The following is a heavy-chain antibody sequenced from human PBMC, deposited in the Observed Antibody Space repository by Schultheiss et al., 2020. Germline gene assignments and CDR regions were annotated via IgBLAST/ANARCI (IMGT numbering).Heavy chain of an antibody. CDR3: AKDSKVVVTAMGEGFGY. V-gene: IGHV3-23*01. J-gene: IGHJ4*02. Sequence: GGSLRLSCAASGFTFSSYAMSWVRQAPGKRLEWVSAISGSGGSTYYADSVKGRFTISRDNSKNTLYLQMNSLRAEDTAVYYCAKDSKVVVTAMGEGFGYWGQGTLVTVSS. CDR2: ISGSGGST. D-gene: IGHD2-21*02. CDR1: GFTFSSYA.